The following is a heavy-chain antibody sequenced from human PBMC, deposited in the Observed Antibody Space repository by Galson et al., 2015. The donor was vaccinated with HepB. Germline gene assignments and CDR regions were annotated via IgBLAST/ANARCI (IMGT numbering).Heavy chain of an antibody. CDR1: GFTFDDFG. V-gene: IGHV3-9*01. CDR2: ISWNSHTI. CDR3: ATDKRAWETTYYFDY. Sequence: SLRLSCAASGFTFDDFGMHWVRQAPGKGLEWVAGISWNSHTINYADSVKGRFTISRDNAKNSLFLQMNSLRPEDTAFYYCATDKRAWETTYYFDYWGQGTLVTVSS. D-gene: IGHD1-26*01. J-gene: IGHJ4*02.